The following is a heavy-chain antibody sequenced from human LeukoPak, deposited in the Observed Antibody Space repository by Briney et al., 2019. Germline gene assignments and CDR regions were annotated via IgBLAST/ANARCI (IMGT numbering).Heavy chain of an antibody. CDR1: GYTFTSYA. CDR2: MNPNSGNT. V-gene: IGHV1-8*01. CDR3: ARVSSRQYYYYYGMDV. D-gene: IGHD2-2*01. J-gene: IGHJ6*02. Sequence: ASVKVSCKASGYTFTSYAINWVRQATGQGLEWMGWMNPNSGNTGYAQKFQGRVNLTRNTSISTAYMELRSLRSDDTAVYYCARVSSRQYYYYYGMDVWGQGTTVTVSS.